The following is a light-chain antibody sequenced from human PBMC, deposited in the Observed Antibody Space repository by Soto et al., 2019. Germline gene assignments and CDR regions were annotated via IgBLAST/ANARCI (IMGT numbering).Light chain of an antibody. Sequence: EIVLTQSPATLALSPGERATLSCRASESVRSYLAWYQQKPGQAPRLLIYDASKRATGIPARFSGSGSGIDFTLTISSLEPEDFAVYYCQQRSNWPLTFGGGTKVEIK. CDR2: DAS. CDR3: QQRSNWPLT. V-gene: IGKV3-11*01. CDR1: ESVRSY. J-gene: IGKJ4*01.